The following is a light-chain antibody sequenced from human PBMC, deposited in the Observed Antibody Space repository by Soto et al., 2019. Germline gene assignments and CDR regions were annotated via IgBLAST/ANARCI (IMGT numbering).Light chain of an antibody. CDR1: KLGDRD. CDR3: QAWGSNTLV. V-gene: IGLV3-1*01. Sequence: SYELTQPPSVSVSPGQTASIACSVDKLGDRDVCWYQQKSGQSPVLVIYENDKRPSGIPGRFSGSNSGNIATLTSSGTQSVDDGDYFCQAWGSNTLVFGGGTKLTVL. CDR2: END. J-gene: IGLJ2*01.